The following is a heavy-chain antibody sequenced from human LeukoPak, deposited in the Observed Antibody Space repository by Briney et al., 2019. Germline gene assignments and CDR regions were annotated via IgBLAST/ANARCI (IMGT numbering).Heavy chain of an antibody. Sequence: PGGSLRLSCAASGFTFSSYAMSWVRQAPGKGLEWVSAISGSGGSTYYADSVKGRFTISRDNSKNTLYLQMNSLRAEDTAVYYCAKGSHFWTGYPVDSWGQGTLVTVSS. CDR3: AKGSHFWTGYPVDS. CDR2: ISGSGGST. CDR1: GFTFSSYA. D-gene: IGHD3/OR15-3a*01. J-gene: IGHJ4*02. V-gene: IGHV3-23*01.